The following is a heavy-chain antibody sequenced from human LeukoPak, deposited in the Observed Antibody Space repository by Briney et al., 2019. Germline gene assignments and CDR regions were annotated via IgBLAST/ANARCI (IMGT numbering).Heavy chain of an antibody. CDR2: ITSNGGRA. D-gene: IGHD3-10*01. V-gene: IGHV3-64*01. Sequence: GGSLRLSCAASGFTFSSYVMHWVRQAPGKGLEYVSTITSNGGRAFYATSVKGRFTISRDNSKNTLYLQMGSLRAEDMAVYYCARWPHYYSSGSLDGGGDYWGQGTLVTVSS. CDR1: GFTFSSYV. J-gene: IGHJ4*02. CDR3: ARWPHYYSSGSLDGGGDY.